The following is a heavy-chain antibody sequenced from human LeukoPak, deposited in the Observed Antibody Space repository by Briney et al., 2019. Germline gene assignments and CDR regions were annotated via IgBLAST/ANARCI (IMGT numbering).Heavy chain of an antibody. CDR3: ARVADLAVTYYYDSSGYYYDY. J-gene: IGHJ4*02. V-gene: IGHV1-46*01. CDR2: INPSGGST. Sequence: GASVTVSCKASGYTFTSYYMHWVRQAPGQGLEWMGIINPSGGSTSYAQKFQGRVTMTRDTSTSTVYMELSSLRSEDTAVYYCARVADLAVTYYYDSSGYYYDYWGQGTLVTVSS. D-gene: IGHD3-22*01. CDR1: GYTFTSYY.